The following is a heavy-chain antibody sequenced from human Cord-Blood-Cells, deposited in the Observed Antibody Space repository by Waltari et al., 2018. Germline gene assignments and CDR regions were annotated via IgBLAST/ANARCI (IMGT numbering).Heavy chain of an antibody. CDR2: ISSSSSTI. CDR3: ARVYDFWSGYYDAFDI. J-gene: IGHJ3*02. V-gene: IGHV3-48*02. D-gene: IGHD3-3*01. CDR1: GFTFSSYS. Sequence: EVQLVESGGGLVQPGGSLRLSCAASGFTFSSYSMNWVRKAPGKGLEWVSYISSSSSTIYYADSVKGRFTISRDNAKKSLYLQMNSLRDEDTAVYYCARVYDFWSGYYDAFDIWGQGTMVTVSS.